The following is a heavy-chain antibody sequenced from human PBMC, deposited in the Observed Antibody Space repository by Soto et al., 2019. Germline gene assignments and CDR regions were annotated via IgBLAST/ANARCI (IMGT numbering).Heavy chain of an antibody. CDR1: GFTVSSNY. Sequence: GGSLRLSCAASGFTVSSNYMSWVRQAPGKGLEWVSVIYSGGSTYYADSVKGRFTISRHNSKNTLYLQMNSLRAEDTAVYYCARGSVGHHTAMVPGAFDIWGQGTMVTVSS. CDR3: ARGSVGHHTAMVPGAFDI. CDR2: IYSGGST. J-gene: IGHJ3*02. V-gene: IGHV3-53*04. D-gene: IGHD5-18*01.